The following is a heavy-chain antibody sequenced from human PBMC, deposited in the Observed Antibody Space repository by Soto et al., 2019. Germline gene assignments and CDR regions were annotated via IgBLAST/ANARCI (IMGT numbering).Heavy chain of an antibody. Sequence: QVQLVESGGGVVQPGRSLRLSCAASGFTFSNYGMHWVRQDPGKGLEWVAVISYDGSKKYYGDSVKGRFTISRDNSKNTQFLQMNSLRPEDTAVYFCAKEGGNSPIYGMDVWGQGTTVTVSS. J-gene: IGHJ6*02. V-gene: IGHV3-30*18. CDR1: GFTFSNYG. D-gene: IGHD4-4*01. CDR3: AKEGGNSPIYGMDV. CDR2: ISYDGSKK.